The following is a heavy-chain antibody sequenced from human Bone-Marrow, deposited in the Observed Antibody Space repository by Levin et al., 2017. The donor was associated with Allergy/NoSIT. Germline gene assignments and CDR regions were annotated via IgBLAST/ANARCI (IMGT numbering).Heavy chain of an antibody. CDR2: IWADGSDE. CDR3: TRGSRGVVLGGPKDFDY. CDR1: GFTFRAYA. Sequence: GGSLRLSCVASGFTFRAYAMHWVRQAPGKGLEWVAAIWADGSDEHYADPVTGRFTIARDDSKNTLYLQMNSLRVEDTAVYYCTRGSRGVVLGGPKDFDYWGQGTQVTVSS. V-gene: IGHV3-33*01. D-gene: IGHD3-10*01. J-gene: IGHJ4*02.